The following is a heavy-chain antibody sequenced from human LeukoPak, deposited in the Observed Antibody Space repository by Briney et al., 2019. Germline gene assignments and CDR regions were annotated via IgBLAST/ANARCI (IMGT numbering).Heavy chain of an antibody. CDR2: IYYSGST. Sequence: PSETLSLTCTVSGYSISTGYYWGWVRQPPGKGLEWIGSIYYSGSTYYNPSLKSRVTISVDTSKNQFSLKLSSVTAADTAVYYCAREGERVPFDYWGQGTLVTVSS. J-gene: IGHJ4*02. CDR3: AREGERVPFDY. CDR1: GYSISTGYY. V-gene: IGHV4-38-2*02. D-gene: IGHD6-13*01.